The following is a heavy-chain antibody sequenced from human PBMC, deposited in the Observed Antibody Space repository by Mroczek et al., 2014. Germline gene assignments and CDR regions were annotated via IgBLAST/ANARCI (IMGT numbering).Heavy chain of an antibody. D-gene: IGHD4-23*01. Sequence: QVQLVETGAEVKKPGSSVKVSCKASGGTFSSYAISWVRQAPGQGLEWMGGIIPIFGTANYAQKFQGRVTITADESTSTAYMELSSLRSEDTAVYYCARGEDYGGGSPIYYFDYWAREPGHRL. CDR3: ARGEDYGGGSPIYYFDY. CDR2: IIPIFGTA. V-gene: IGHV1-69*01. CDR1: GGTFSSYA. J-gene: IGHJ4*02.